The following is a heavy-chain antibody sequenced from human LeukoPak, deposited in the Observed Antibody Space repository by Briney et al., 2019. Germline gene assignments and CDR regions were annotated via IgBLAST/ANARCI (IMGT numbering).Heavy chain of an antibody. J-gene: IGHJ3*02. CDR1: GGSISISNYY. D-gene: IGHD3-22*01. V-gene: IGHV4-39*07. CDR3: AKSSGYGLVDI. Sequence: SETLSLTCAVPGGSISISNYYWGWIRQPPGKGLGWITNIFYSGSTYYSPSRKSRVTISLNTSRNQFSLKLNSEAAADTAVYYCAKSSGYGLVDIWGQGTMVTVTS. CDR2: IFYSGST.